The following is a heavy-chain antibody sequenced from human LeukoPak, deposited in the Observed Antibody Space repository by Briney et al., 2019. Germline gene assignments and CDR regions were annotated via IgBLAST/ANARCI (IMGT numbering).Heavy chain of an antibody. D-gene: IGHD3-3*01. Sequence: SETLSLTCTVSGYSISSGYYWGWIRQPPGKGLEWIGSIYHSGSTYYNPSLKSRVTISVDTSKNQFSLKLSSVTAADTAVYYCASSYYDSWSGYPYYFDYWGQGTLVTVSS. J-gene: IGHJ4*02. CDR1: GYSISSGYY. CDR2: IYHSGST. CDR3: ASSYYDSWSGYPYYFDY. V-gene: IGHV4-38-2*02.